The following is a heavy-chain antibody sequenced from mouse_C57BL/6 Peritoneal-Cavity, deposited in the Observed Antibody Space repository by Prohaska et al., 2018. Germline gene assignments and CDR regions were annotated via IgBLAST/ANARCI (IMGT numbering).Heavy chain of an antibody. CDR1: GYTFTDYY. CDR3: ARSGTRTWFAY. Sequence: ISCKASGYTFTDYYTNRVKQRHRKSLDWIGDINPNNGGTSYNQKFKGKSTLTIDKSSSTAYMELRSLTSEGSAVYYCARSGTRTWFAYWRQGTLGTVSA. CDR2: INPNNGGT. J-gene: IGHJ3*01. D-gene: IGHD3-3*01. V-gene: IGHV1-26*01.